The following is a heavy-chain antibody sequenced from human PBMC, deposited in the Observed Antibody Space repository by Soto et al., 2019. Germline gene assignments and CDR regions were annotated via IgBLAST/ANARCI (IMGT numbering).Heavy chain of an antibody. J-gene: IGHJ4*02. CDR1: GFYFSNYG. CDR3: AQEGRYGSRSFYY. Sequence: EVLLLESGGGLAQPGGSLRLSCAASGFYFSNYGMSWVRQAPGKGLEWVSTIGGNGASTYYADSVKGRFTISRDNFKSTLYLQMNSLRAEDTAVYYCAQEGRYGSRSFYYWGQGTLVTVSS. D-gene: IGHD3-10*01. CDR2: IGGNGAST. V-gene: IGHV3-23*01.